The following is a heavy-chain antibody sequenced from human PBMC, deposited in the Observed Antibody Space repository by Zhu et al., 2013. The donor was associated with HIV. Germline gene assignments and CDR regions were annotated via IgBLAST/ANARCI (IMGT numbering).Heavy chain of an antibody. CDR1: GYTFTGYY. Sequence: QVQLVQSGAEVKKPGASVKVSCKASGYTFTGYYMHWVRQAPGQGLEWMGWINPNSGGTNYAQKFQGRVTMTRDTSISTAYMELSRLRSDDTAVYYCAKVPHRQQLGNWFDPWGQGTLVTRLL. CDR2: INPNSGGT. D-gene: IGHD6-13*01. V-gene: IGHV1-2*02. CDR3: AKVPHRQQLGNWFDP. J-gene: IGHJ5*02.